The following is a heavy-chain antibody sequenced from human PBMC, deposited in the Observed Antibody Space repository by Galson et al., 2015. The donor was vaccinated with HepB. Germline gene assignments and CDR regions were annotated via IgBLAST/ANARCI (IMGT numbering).Heavy chain of an antibody. Sequence: SLRLSCAASGFNFNIYAMHWVRQAPGKGLEWVAAIWFDGTYKYYIDSVKGRFTISRDNSKNILYLQMNSLSADDTAVYYCAKPAGSYYFDSWGQGSLVTVSS. D-gene: IGHD1-26*01. V-gene: IGHV3-33*06. J-gene: IGHJ4*02. CDR1: GFNFNIYA. CDR2: IWFDGTYK. CDR3: AKPAGSYYFDS.